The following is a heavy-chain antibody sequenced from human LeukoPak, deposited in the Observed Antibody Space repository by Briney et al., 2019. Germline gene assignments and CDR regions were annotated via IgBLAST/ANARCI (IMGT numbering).Heavy chain of an antibody. CDR1: GGTFSSYA. CDR2: IIPIFGTA. J-gene: IGHJ4*02. V-gene: IGHV1-69*05. Sequence: ASVKVSCKASGGTFSSYAISWVRQAPGQGLEWMGGIIPIFGTANYVQKFQGRVTITTDESTSTAYMELSSLRSEDTAVYYCARARRDGYPNDYWGQGTLVTVSS. D-gene: IGHD5-24*01. CDR3: ARARRDGYPNDY.